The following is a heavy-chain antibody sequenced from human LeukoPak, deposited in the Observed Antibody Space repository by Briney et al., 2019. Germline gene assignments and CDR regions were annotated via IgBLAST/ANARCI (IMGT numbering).Heavy chain of an antibody. D-gene: IGHD5-18*01. CDR3: AKEKYLGYSYGSVDY. Sequence: PGRSLRLSYAASGFTFSSFVMLWVRQAPGKGLEWVAVISYDGTNKFYADSVKGRFTVSRDNSKNTLYLQMNSLRAEDTAVYYCAKEKYLGYSYGSVDYWGQGTLVTVSS. J-gene: IGHJ4*02. V-gene: IGHV3-30*18. CDR1: GFTFSSFV. CDR2: ISYDGTNK.